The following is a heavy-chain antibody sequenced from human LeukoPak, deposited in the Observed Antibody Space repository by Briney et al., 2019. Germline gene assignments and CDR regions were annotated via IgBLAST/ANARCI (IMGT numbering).Heavy chain of an antibody. D-gene: IGHD6-13*01. Sequence: KPSQTLSLTCTVSGGSISSGSYYWSWIRQPAGKGLEWIGRIYTSGSTNYNPSLKSRVTISVDTSKNQFSLKLSSVTAADTAVYYCAREAAAGHYYYYYMDVWGKGTTVTVSS. J-gene: IGHJ6*03. V-gene: IGHV4-61*02. CDR1: GGSISSGSYY. CDR2: IYTSGST. CDR3: AREAAAGHYYYYYMDV.